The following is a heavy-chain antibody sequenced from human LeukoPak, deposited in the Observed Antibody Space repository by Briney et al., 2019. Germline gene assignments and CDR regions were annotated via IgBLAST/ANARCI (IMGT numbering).Heavy chain of an antibody. CDR2: IHPSDSAT. J-gene: IGHJ4*02. Sequence: GESLKISCKASEYRFTSYWVAWVRQMPGKGLEWMGIIHPSDSATAYSPALQGRATFSVDKSINTAYLQWTNLKTSDAAIYYCAIPVGETLHYWGQGTLVAVSS. V-gene: IGHV5-51*01. CDR3: AIPVGETLHY. D-gene: IGHD1-26*01. CDR1: EYRFTSYW.